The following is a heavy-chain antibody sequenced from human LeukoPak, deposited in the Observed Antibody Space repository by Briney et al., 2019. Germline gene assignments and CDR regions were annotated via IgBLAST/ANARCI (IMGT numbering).Heavy chain of an antibody. Sequence: ASVKDSCKVSGSTLSEVSMHWVRQAPGKGLEWMGGLDPEDGETIYTQKFQGRVTMTEDTSTDTAFMEVRSLTSEDTAMYYCTTVGAVAGRGPYFFDYWGQGSLVTVSS. V-gene: IGHV1-24*01. CDR1: GSTLSEVS. CDR3: TTVGAVAGRGPYFFDY. J-gene: IGHJ4*02. CDR2: LDPEDGET. D-gene: IGHD6-19*01.